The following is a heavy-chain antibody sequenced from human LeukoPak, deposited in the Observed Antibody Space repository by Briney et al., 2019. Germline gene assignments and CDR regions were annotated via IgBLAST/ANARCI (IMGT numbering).Heavy chain of an antibody. J-gene: IGHJ5*02. CDR2: IYPGDSDT. V-gene: IGHV5-51*01. CDR3: AGSSSGSYEWIWFDP. Sequence: GESLKISCKGSGYSFTSYWIGWVRQMPGKGLEWMGIIYPGDSDTRYSPSFQGQVTISADKSISTAYLQWSSLKASDTAMYYCAGSSSGSYEWIWFDPWGQGTLVTVSS. CDR1: GYSFTSYW. D-gene: IGHD1-26*01.